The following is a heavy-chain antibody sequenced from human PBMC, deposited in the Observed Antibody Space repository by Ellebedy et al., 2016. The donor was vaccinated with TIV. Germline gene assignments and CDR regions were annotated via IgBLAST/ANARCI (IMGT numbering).Heavy chain of an antibody. D-gene: IGHD4-17*01. J-gene: IGHJ5*02. CDR2: IWYDGSHK. CDR3: AKDGNGEGWRDP. V-gene: IGHV3-30*02. CDR1: GFKFNFYA. Sequence: GESLKISCAASGFKFNFYAMHWVRQAPGKGLEWVAFIWYDGSHKSHADSVKGRFTISRDNSNNTLYLQMNNLRAEDTAVYYCAKDGNGEGWRDPWGQGTLVTVSS.